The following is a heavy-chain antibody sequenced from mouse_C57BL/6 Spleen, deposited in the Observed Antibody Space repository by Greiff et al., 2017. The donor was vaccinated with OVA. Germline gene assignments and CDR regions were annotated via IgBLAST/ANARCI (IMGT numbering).Heavy chain of an antibody. D-gene: IGHD1-1*01. CDR2: IYPGDGDT. CDR3: ARDYGSSYGGYYFDY. J-gene: IGHJ2*01. CDR1: GYAFSSSW. Sequence: VQLQESGPELVKPGASVKISCKASGYAFSSSWMNWVKQRPGKGLEWIGRIYPGDGDTNYNGKFKGKATLTADKSSSTAYMQLSSLTSEDSAVYFCARDYGSSYGGYYFDYWGQGTTLTVSS. V-gene: IGHV1-82*01.